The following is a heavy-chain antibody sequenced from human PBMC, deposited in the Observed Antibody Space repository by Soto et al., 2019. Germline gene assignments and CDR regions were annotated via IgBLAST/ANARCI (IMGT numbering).Heavy chain of an antibody. J-gene: IGHJ4*02. Sequence: SETLSLTCTVSGGSVSSGSYYWSWIRQPPGKGLEWIGYIYYSGSTNYNPSLKSRVTISVDTSKNQFSLKLSSVTAADTAVYYCARVFYYSKYFEYWGQGTLVTVSS. CDR3: ARVFYYSKYFEY. D-gene: IGHD3-22*01. CDR1: GGSVSSGSYY. V-gene: IGHV4-61*01. CDR2: IYYSGST.